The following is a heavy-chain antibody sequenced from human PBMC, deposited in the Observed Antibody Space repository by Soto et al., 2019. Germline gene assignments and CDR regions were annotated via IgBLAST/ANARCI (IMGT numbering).Heavy chain of an antibody. J-gene: IGHJ4*02. CDR3: ARRWGEGRVDY. CDR2: IYHSGST. D-gene: IGHD3-10*01. Sequence: QVQLQESGPGLVKPSGTLSLTCAVSGASISSSNWWSWVRQPPGKGLEWIGEIYHSGSTNYNPSLQSRVTISVDKARNQFSLKLSSVTAADTAVDDGARRWGEGRVDYWGQGTLVTVSS. V-gene: IGHV4-4*02. CDR1: GASISSSNW.